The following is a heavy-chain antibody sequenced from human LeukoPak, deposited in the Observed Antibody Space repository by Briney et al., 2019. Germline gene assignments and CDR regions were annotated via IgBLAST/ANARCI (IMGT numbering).Heavy chain of an antibody. V-gene: IGHV3-30*18. J-gene: IGHJ4*02. Sequence: GRSLRLSCAASGFTFSSYGTHWVRQAPGKGLEWVAVISYDGSNKYYADSVKGRFTISRDNSKNTLYLQMNSLRAEDTAVYYCAKENPQYCGGDCSLDYWGQGTLVTVSS. D-gene: IGHD2-21*02. CDR1: GFTFSSYG. CDR2: ISYDGSNK. CDR3: AKENPQYCGGDCSLDY.